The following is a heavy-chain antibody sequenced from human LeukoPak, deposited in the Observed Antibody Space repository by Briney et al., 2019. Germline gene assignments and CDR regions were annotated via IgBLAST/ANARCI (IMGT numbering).Heavy chain of an antibody. Sequence: PGGSLGLSCATSGFSFSSHAMTWVRQAPGKGLEWLSAISISGDDTYYADSVKGRFTISRDNSKNTLYLQMNSLSADDTAMYYCANEIRPNDYWGQGTLVTVSS. CDR3: ANEIRPNDY. V-gene: IGHV3-23*01. J-gene: IGHJ4*02. D-gene: IGHD4-17*01. CDR2: ISISGDDT. CDR1: GFSFSSHA.